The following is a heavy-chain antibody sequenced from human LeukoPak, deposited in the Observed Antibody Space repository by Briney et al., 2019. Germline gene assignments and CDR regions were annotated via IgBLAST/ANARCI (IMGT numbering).Heavy chain of an antibody. D-gene: IGHD1-26*01. V-gene: IGHV4-59*01. CDR2: IYYSGSN. Sequence: PSEPLSLTGTVPGGSISSYDWSWFRKPPGKGLEWIVYIYYSGSNNYTPSLKSRVTISVDTSKNQFSLKLSSATAADTAVYYCARGVGGSRYWGQGTLVTVSS. CDR1: GGSISSYD. J-gene: IGHJ4*02. CDR3: ARGVGGSRY.